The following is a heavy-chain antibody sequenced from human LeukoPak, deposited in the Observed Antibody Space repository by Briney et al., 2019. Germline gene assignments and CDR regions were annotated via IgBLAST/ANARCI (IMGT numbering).Heavy chain of an antibody. D-gene: IGHD2-2*01. J-gene: IGHJ5*02. V-gene: IGHV1-69*01. CDR1: GGTFSSYA. CDR3: ARAVTPYQLLHNWSDP. CDR2: IIPIFGTA. Sequence: SVKVSCKASGGTFSSYAISWVRQAPGQGLEWMGGIIPIFGTANYAQKFQGRVTITADESTSTAYMELSSLRSEDTAVYYCARAVTPYQLLHNWSDPWGQGTLVTVSS.